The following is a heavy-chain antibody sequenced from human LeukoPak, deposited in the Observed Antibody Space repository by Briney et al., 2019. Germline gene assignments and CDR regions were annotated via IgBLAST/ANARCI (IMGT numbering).Heavy chain of an antibody. V-gene: IGHV4-39*01. CDR2: IYYSGST. CDR1: GGSISSSSYY. D-gene: IGHD1-26*01. CDR3: ARIVGATPGPFDY. J-gene: IGHJ4*02. Sequence: PSETLSLTCTVSGGSISSSSYYWGWIRQPPGKGLEWIGSIYYSGSTYYNPSLKSRVTISVDTSKNQFSLKLSSVIAADTAVYYCARIVGATPGPFDYWGQGTLVTVSS.